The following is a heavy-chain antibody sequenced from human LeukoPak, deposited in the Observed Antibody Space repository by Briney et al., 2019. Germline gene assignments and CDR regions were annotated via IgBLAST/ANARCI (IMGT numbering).Heavy chain of an antibody. CDR2: ISYDGSNK. Sequence: GGSLRLSCAASGFTFSSYAMHWVRQAPGKGLEWVAVISYDGSNKYYADSVKGRFTISRDNSKNTLYLQMNSLRAEDTAIYYCAKDPGSNSYGSFDNWGQGILVTVSS. J-gene: IGHJ4*02. V-gene: IGHV3-30-3*02. D-gene: IGHD5-18*01. CDR1: GFTFSSYA. CDR3: AKDPGSNSYGSFDN.